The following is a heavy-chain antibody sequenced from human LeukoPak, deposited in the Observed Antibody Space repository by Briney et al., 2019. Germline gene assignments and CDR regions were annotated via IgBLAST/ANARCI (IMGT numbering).Heavy chain of an antibody. CDR2: ISSSSSYI. J-gene: IGHJ3*02. CDR3: ARDNIWAFDI. V-gene: IGHV3-21*01. D-gene: IGHD2/OR15-2a*01. CDR1: GFTFDSYA. Sequence: PGGSLRLSCAASGFTFDSYAMNWVRQAPGKGLEWVSSISSSSSYIYYADSVKGRFTISRDNAKNSLYLQMNSLRAEDTAVYYCARDNIWAFDIWGQGTMVTVSS.